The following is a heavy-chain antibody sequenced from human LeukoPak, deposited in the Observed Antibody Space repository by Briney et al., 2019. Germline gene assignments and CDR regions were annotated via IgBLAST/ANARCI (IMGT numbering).Heavy chain of an antibody. CDR2: IYPDDSDT. J-gene: IGHJ4*02. Sequence: GESLKISCKHSEYSFPNYCIGWVRQMPGKGLEWMGIIYPDDSDTRYSPSFQGQVTISVDKSISTAYLQWSSLKASDTAMYYCAIGRGGQQLGDYWGQGTLVTVSS. V-gene: IGHV5-51*01. D-gene: IGHD6-13*01. CDR3: AIGRGGQQLGDY. CDR1: EYSFPNYC.